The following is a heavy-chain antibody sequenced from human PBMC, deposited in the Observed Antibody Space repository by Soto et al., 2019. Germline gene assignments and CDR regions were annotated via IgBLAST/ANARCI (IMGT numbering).Heavy chain of an antibody. J-gene: IGHJ3*02. V-gene: IGHV5-51*01. CDR1: GYSFTTYW. CDR2: IYPSDSDT. CDR3: ARRKGRAFDI. Sequence: GESLKISCKGSGYSFTTYWIGWVRQMPGKGLEWMDIIYPSDSDTRYSPSFQGQVTISADKSITTAYLQWSSLKASDTAMYYCARRKGRAFDIWGQGTMVTVSS.